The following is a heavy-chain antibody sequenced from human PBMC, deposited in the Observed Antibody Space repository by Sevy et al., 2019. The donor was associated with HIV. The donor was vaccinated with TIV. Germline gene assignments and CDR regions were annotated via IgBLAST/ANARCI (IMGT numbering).Heavy chain of an antibody. J-gene: IGHJ3*02. CDR2: IYYSGST. V-gene: IGHV4-39*01. CDR3: ASLYMRIKDYYDSSGYYYEGAFDI. Sequence: SETLSLTCTVSGGSISSSSYYWGWIRQPPGKGLEWIGSIYYSGSTYYNPSLKIRVTISVVTSKNQFSLKLSSVTAADTAVYYCASLYMRIKDYYDSSGYYYEGAFDIWGQGTMVTVSS. CDR1: GGSISSSSYY. D-gene: IGHD3-22*01.